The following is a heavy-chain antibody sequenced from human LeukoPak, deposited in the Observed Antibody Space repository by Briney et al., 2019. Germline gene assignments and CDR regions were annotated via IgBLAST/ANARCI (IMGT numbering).Heavy chain of an antibody. Sequence: SETLSLTCAVYGGSFSGYYWSWIRQPPGKGLEWIGEINHSGSTNYNPSLKSRVTISVDTSKNQFSLKLSSVTAADTAVYYCARFFAGYSSSWLLTHTKGAFDIWGQGTMVTVS. CDR1: GGSFSGYY. V-gene: IGHV4-34*01. J-gene: IGHJ3*02. CDR3: ARFFAGYSSSWLLTHTKGAFDI. D-gene: IGHD6-13*01. CDR2: INHSGST.